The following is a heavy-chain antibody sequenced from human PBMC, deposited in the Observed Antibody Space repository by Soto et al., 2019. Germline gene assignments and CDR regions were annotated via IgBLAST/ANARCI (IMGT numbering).Heavy chain of an antibody. CDR3: ADGYAVADKNWFDP. J-gene: IGHJ5*02. CDR2: IYWDDDK. V-gene: IGHV2-5*02. D-gene: IGHD6-19*01. CDR1: GFSLSTSGVG. Sequence: QITLKESGPTLVKATQTLTLTCTFSGFSLSTSGVGVGWIRQPPGKALVWLALIYWDDDKRYSSSLKSRLTITTDTCKNHVVLTTTNINPVDTATYYCADGYAVADKNWFDPWGQATLVTVSS.